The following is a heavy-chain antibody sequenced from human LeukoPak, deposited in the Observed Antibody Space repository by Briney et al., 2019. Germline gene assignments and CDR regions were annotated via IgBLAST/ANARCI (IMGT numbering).Heavy chain of an antibody. CDR3: ARWGYYDFWSGYPKIYYYYYMDV. D-gene: IGHD3-3*01. V-gene: IGHV3-48*04. J-gene: IGHJ6*03. CDR2: ISSSSSTI. Sequence: GGSLRLSCAASGFTFSSYSMNWVRQAPGKGLEWVSYISSSSSTIYYADSVKGRFTISRDNAKNSLYLQMNGLRAEDTAVYYCARWGYYDFWSGYPKIYYYYYMDVWGKGTTVTVSS. CDR1: GFTFSSYS.